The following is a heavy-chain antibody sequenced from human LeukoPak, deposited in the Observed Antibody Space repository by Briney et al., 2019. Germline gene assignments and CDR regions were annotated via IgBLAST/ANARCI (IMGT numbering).Heavy chain of an antibody. Sequence: GGSLRLSCAASGFTFSSYAMSWVRQAPGKGLEWVSAISGNGGSTYYADSVKGRFTISRDNSKNTLYLQMNSLRAEDTAVYYCAILPWDIVVVPAEKGFDYWGQGTLVTVSS. CDR2: ISGNGGST. J-gene: IGHJ4*02. D-gene: IGHD2-2*01. CDR3: AILPWDIVVVPAEKGFDY. CDR1: GFTFSSYA. V-gene: IGHV3-23*01.